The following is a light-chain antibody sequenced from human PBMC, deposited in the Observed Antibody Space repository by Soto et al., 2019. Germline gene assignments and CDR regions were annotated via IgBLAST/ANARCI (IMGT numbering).Light chain of an antibody. V-gene: IGKV3-20*01. CDR3: QQYGSSVYT. J-gene: IGKJ2*01. CDR1: RGVINNY. CDR2: GAS. Sequence: DTELTQSPGTLSLSPGERATLSCRASRGVINNYLAWYQQTPGQAPRLLIYGASTRATGTPDRFSGSGSGTDFTLTITRLEPRDSAVYYCQQYGSSVYTFGQGTKLEIK.